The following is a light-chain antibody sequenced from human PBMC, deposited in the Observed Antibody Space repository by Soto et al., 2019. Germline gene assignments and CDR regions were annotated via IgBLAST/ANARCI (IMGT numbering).Light chain of an antibody. CDR3: SSYTSSSTRV. CDR2: EVS. CDR1: SSDVGAYDY. J-gene: IGLJ1*01. V-gene: IGLV2-14*03. Sequence: QSVLTQPASVSGPPGQSITISCTGTSSDVGAYDYVSWYQQHPDKAPKLMIYEVSNRPPGVSNRFSGSKSVNTATLTISGLQADDEADYYCSSYTSSSTRVFGTGTKVTVL.